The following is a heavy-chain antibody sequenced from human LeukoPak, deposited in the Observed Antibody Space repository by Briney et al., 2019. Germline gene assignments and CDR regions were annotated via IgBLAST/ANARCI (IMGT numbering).Heavy chain of an antibody. CDR3: ARPSIAAAGAEYFQH. CDR2: IYPDDSDT. Sequence: TGESLKISCKGSGYSFTSYWIGWVRQMPGKGLEWMGIIYPDDSDTRYSPSFQGQVTISADKSISTAYLQWSSLKASDTAMYYCARPSIAAAGAEYFQHWGQGTLVNVSS. D-gene: IGHD6-13*01. CDR1: GYSFTSYW. V-gene: IGHV5-51*01. J-gene: IGHJ1*01.